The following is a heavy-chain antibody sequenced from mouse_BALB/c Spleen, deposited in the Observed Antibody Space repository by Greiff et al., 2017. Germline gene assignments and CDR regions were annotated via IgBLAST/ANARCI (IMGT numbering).Heavy chain of an antibody. CDR1: GYTFSSYW. Sequence: QVQLQQPGAELMKPGASVKISCKATGYTFSSYWIEWVKQRPGHGLEWIGEILPGSGSTNYNEKFKGKATFTADTSSNTAYMQLSSLTSEDSAVYYCARYHYYGPQFAYWGQGTLVTVSA. CDR3: ARYHYYGPQFAY. D-gene: IGHD1-2*01. V-gene: IGHV1-9*01. CDR2: ILPGSGST. J-gene: IGHJ3*01.